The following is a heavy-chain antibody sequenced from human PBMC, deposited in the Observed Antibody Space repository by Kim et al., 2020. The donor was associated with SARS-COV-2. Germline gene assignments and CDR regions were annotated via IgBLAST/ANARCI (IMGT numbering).Heavy chain of an antibody. CDR1: GFTFTRFA. D-gene: IGHD4-4*01. CDR3: ATESSDIVYNNSQYTWFDP. CDR2: ISYDGSNK. Sequence: GGSLRLSCAASGFTFTRFAMHWVRQAPGKGLEWVAFISYDGSNKFYGDSVKGRFTISRDNSKNTLFLQMKSLRTEDTAVYYCATESSDIVYNNSQYTWFDPWGQGALVTVSS. V-gene: IGHV3-30*04. J-gene: IGHJ5*02.